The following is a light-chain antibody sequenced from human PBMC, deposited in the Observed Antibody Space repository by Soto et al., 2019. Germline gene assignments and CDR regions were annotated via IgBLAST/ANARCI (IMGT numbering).Light chain of an antibody. Sequence: EIVLTQSPVTLSLSPGARSTLSCRASPSVSSYLAWYQQKPGQPPRLLIYDASNRDTGIPARFSASGSGTDYTLTINCLEHEDIAVYYCLQHSTSPRTLGGRNKGEIQ. CDR3: LQHSTSPRT. V-gene: IGKV3-11*01. CDR2: DAS. J-gene: IGKJ4*01. CDR1: PSVSSY.